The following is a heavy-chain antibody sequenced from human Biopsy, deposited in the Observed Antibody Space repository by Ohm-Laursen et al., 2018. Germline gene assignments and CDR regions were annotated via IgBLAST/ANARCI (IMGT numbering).Heavy chain of an antibody. V-gene: IGHV4-59*01. CDR1: GDSISSYY. CDR3: ARDRGYYSDRTVPGYFDL. J-gene: IGHJ2*01. D-gene: IGHD3-22*01. Sequence: GTLSLTCPVSGDSISSYYWSWIRQPPGKGLEWIGYVYYTGSTDYNPSLQSRVTISVDTSKNHFSLRLRSVTPADTAIYYCARDRGYYSDRTVPGYFDLWGRGTLVTVSS. CDR2: VYYTGST.